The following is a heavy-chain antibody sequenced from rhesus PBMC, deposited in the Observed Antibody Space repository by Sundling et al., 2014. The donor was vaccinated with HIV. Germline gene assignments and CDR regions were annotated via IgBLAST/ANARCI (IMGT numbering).Heavy chain of an antibody. J-gene: IGHJ4*01. D-gene: IGHD2-21*01. CDR3: AREEPVLVVVGTETTPYYFDS. CDR2: IYGSVGST. CDR1: GGSIGDTYY. Sequence: QVQLRESGPGLVKPSETLSLTCAVSGGSIGDTYYWNWIRQSPGEGLEWIGNIYGSVGSTHYNPSLKSRVTISVDTSKNQFSLRLRAMTAADTAVYYCAREEPVLVVVGTETTPYYFDSWGQGVLVTVSS. V-gene: IGHV4-106*01.